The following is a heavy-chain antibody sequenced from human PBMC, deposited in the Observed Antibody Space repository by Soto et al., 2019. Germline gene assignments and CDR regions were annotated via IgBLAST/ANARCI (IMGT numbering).Heavy chain of an antibody. CDR1: GGTFSSYA. CDR2: IIPIFGTA. CDR3: AATLRYSGYDHPRY. V-gene: IGHV1-69*06. Sequence: QVQLVQSGAEVKKPGSSVKVSCKASGGTFSSYAISWVRQAPGQGLEWMGGIIPIFGTANYAQKFQGSVTITADKSTSTSYMELSSLRSEDTAVDYCAATLRYSGYDHPRYWGQGTLVTVSS. D-gene: IGHD5-12*01. J-gene: IGHJ4*02.